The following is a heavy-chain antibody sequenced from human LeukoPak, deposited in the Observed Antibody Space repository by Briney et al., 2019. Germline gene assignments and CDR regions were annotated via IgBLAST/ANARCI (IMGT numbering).Heavy chain of an antibody. Sequence: PGGSLRLSCAASGFTFSSYGMHWVRQALGKGLEWVAFIRYDGSNKYYADSVKGRFTISRDNSKNTLYLQMNSLRAEDTAVYYCTRPSYCGGDCYDYYYYYMDVWGKGTTVTVSS. J-gene: IGHJ6*03. CDR3: TRPSYCGGDCYDYYYYYMDV. CDR2: IRYDGSNK. V-gene: IGHV3-30*02. D-gene: IGHD2-21*02. CDR1: GFTFSSYG.